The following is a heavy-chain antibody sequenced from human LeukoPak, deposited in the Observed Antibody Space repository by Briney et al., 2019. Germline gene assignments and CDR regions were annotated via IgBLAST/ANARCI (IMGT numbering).Heavy chain of an antibody. J-gene: IGHJ4*02. D-gene: IGHD5-12*01. CDR2: VGPEDGET. V-gene: IGHV1-69-2*01. CDR3: ARRYSGYAPFDY. Sequence: GASVKVSCKASGYTFTDYYMRWVQQTPGKGLEWMGRVGPEDGETIYAEKFQGRVTITADTSTDTAYMELSSLRSDDTAVYYCARRYSGYAPFDYWGQGTLVTVSS. CDR1: GYTFTDYY.